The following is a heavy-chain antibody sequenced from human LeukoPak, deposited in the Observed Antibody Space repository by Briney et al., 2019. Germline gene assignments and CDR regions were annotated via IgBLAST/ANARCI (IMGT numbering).Heavy chain of an antibody. D-gene: IGHD3-10*01. V-gene: IGHV3-30-3*01. CDR3: ARDQLLWFGEFTKFDH. CDR2: ISYDGSNK. CDR1: GFTFSSYA. Sequence: GRSLRLSCAASGFTFSSYAMHWVRQAPGKGLEWVAVISYDGSNKYYADSVKGRFTISRDNSKNTLYLQMNSLRAEDTAVYYCARDQLLWFGEFTKFDHWGQGTLVTVSS. J-gene: IGHJ4*02.